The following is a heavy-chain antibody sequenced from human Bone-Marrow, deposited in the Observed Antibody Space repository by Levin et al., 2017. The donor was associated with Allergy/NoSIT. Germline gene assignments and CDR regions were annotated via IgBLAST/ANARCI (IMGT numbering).Heavy chain of an antibody. Sequence: GESLKISCVGSGFTFENHGIHWVRQAPGKGLEWLSVLSYDGTTEYYADSVKGRLTMSRDNSKNTGYLQIERLRPDDTAVFYCARTAGNLRHDLDCWGQGTLVTVSS. V-gene: IGHV3-30*03. CDR1: GFTFENHG. CDR3: ARTAGNLRHDLDC. J-gene: IGHJ4*01. CDR2: LSYDGTTE. D-gene: IGHD1-1*01.